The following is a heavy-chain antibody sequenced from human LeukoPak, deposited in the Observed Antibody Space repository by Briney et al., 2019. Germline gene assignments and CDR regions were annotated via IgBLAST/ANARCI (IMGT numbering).Heavy chain of an antibody. D-gene: IGHD3-3*01. CDR2: ISSSSSYI. CDR1: GFTFSSYS. V-gene: IGHV3-21*01. J-gene: IGHJ4*02. Sequence: PGGSLRLSCAASGFTFSSYSMNWVRQAPGKGLEWVSSISSSSSYIYYADSVKGRFTISRDNAKNSLYLQMNSLRAEDTAVYYCAKGLLDFWSGYYFDYWGQGTLVTVSS. CDR3: AKGLLDFWSGYYFDY.